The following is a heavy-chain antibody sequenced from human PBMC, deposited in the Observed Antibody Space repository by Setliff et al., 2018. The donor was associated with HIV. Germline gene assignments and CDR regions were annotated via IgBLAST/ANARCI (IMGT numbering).Heavy chain of an antibody. CDR2: ISSTGAA. V-gene: IGHV4-59*11. Sequence: PSETLSLTCTVSGDSINSHSWTWIRQSPRKGLEWIGYISSTGAAWYNPSLKSRVTMSIDTSKIHFSLTLSSVGGADTALYFCARGGKRAFDIWGQGAMVTVSS. CDR1: GDSINSHS. CDR3: ARGGKRAFDI. J-gene: IGHJ3*02.